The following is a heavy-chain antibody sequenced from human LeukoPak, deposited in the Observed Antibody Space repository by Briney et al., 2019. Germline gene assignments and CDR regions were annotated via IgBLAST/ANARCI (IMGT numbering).Heavy chain of an antibody. J-gene: IGHJ6*03. CDR3: ARGSLVSRFPRYMDV. V-gene: IGHV1-2*02. Sequence: ASVKVSCKASGYTFTGYYMHWVRQAPGQGLEWMGWINPNSGGTNYAQKFQGRVTMTRDTSISTAYMELSRLRSDDTAVYYCARGSLVSRFPRYMDVWGKGTTVSVSS. CDR2: INPNSGGT. CDR1: GYTFTGYY. D-gene: IGHD3-3*01.